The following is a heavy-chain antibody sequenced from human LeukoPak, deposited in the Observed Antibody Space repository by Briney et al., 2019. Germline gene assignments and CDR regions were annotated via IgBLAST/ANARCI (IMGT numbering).Heavy chain of an antibody. D-gene: IGHD2-2*01. V-gene: IGHV4-39*07. CDR1: GGSISSSSYY. CDR3: ARGPLLSYYCSSTSCYVRYYYGMDV. J-gene: IGHJ6*02. Sequence: SETLSLTCTVSGGSISSSSYYWDWIRQPPGKGLEWIGEINHSGSTNYNPSLKSRVTISVDTSKNQFSLKLSSVTAADTAVYYCARGPLLSYYCSSTSCYVRYYYGMDVWGQGTTVTVSS. CDR2: INHSGST.